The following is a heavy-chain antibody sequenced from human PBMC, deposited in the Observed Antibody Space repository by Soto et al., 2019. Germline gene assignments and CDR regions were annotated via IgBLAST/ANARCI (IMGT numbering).Heavy chain of an antibody. CDR2: IIPIFGTA. CDR3: APPGSGLYSYGSYFDY. V-gene: IGHV1-69*13. Sequence: GASVKVSCKASGGTFSSYAISWVRQAPGQGLEWMGGIIPIFGTANYAQKFQGRVTITADESTSTAYMELSSLRSEDTAVYYCAPPGSGLYSYGSYFDYWGQGTLVTVSS. CDR1: GGTFSSYA. J-gene: IGHJ4*02. D-gene: IGHD5-18*01.